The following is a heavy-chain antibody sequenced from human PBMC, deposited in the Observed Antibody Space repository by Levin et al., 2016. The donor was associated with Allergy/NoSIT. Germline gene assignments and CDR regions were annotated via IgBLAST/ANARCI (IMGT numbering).Heavy chain of an antibody. D-gene: IGHD6-6*01. V-gene: IGHV3-23*01. J-gene: IGHJ3*02. CDR2: ISGSGGST. CDR1: GFTFSSYA. Sequence: GESLKISCAASGFTFSSYAMSWVRQAPGKGLEWVSAISGSGGSTYYADSVKGRFTISRDNSKNTLYLQMNSLRAEDTAVYYCAKDRLLIAARSAFDAFDIWGQGTMVTVSS. CDR3: AKDRLLIAARSAFDAFDI.